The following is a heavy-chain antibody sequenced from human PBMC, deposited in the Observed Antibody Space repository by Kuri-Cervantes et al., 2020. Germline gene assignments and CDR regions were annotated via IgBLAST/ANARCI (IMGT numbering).Heavy chain of an antibody. CDR2: INWNSDNI. CDR1: GFTFDDYA. Sequence: SLKISCAASGFTFDDYAMHWVRQVPGKGLEWVSGINWNSDNIGYADSVKGRFTISRDNSKNTLYLQMNSLRAEDTAVYYCAKDRGGYCSSTSCPLTDAFDIWGQGTMVTVSS. D-gene: IGHD2-2*01. CDR3: AKDRGGYCSSTSCPLTDAFDI. V-gene: IGHV3-9*01. J-gene: IGHJ3*02.